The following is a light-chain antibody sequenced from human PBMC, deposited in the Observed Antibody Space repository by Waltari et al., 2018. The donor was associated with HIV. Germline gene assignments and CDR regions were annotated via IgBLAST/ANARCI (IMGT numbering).Light chain of an antibody. CDR3: QAWDSGTVV. Sequence: SFELTQPPSVSVSSGQTANIACSGNELAHKYVSWYQQRSGQSPLLVMFQDSKRPSGIPGRFSGSNSGNTATLTITEAQPLDEGQYSCQAWDSGTVVFGGGTNLSVL. V-gene: IGLV3-1*01. CDR2: QDS. J-gene: IGLJ3*02. CDR1: ELAHKY.